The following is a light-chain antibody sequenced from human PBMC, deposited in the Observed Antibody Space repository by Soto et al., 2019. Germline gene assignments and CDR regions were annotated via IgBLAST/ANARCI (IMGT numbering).Light chain of an antibody. Sequence: DIQMTQSPSSLSASVGDKVTITCQASQDISDSLNWYQQKPGKAPKLMIYTASNLETGVPSRFSGSGSGTDFAFTISSLQPEDIATYYCQQYDDRPLTFGGGTRVEIK. V-gene: IGKV1-33*01. J-gene: IGKJ4*01. CDR3: QQYDDRPLT. CDR2: TAS. CDR1: QDISDS.